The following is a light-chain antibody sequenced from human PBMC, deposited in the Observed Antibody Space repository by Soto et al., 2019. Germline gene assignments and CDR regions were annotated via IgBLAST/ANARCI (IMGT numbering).Light chain of an antibody. J-gene: IGKJ1*01. Sequence: IVMPKYTATLSVSPGESATLSCRASQRVSSNLAWYQQKPGQAPRVLIYGASTRATGIPARFTASGSGTEFILTITSLQSEDSALYYCQDYNTWPWTFGQGTKVDI. CDR1: QRVSSN. CDR2: GAS. CDR3: QDYNTWPWT. V-gene: IGKV3-15*01.